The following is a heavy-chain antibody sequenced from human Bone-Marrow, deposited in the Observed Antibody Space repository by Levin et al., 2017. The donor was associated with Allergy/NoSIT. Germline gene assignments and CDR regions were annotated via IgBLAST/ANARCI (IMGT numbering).Heavy chain of an antibody. V-gene: IGHV3-7*01. CDR2: INQAGNEK. CDR1: GFTFSNYW. CDR3: VRPTTTRTNNAFDI. Sequence: ASVKVSCATSGFTFSNYWMTWVRQAPGKGLEWVASINQAGNEKYHVDSVKGRFIISRDNAKTSLYLQMNSLRAEDTAIFYCVRPTTTRTNNAFDIWGPGTMVTVSS. D-gene: IGHD1-14*01. J-gene: IGHJ3*02.